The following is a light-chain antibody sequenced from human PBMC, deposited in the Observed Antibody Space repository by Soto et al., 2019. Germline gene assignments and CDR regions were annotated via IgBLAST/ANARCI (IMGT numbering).Light chain of an antibody. CDR2: GAS. CDR1: QSVSSSY. J-gene: IGKJ1*01. V-gene: IGKV3-20*01. CDR3: QQYGTSPWT. Sequence: EIVLTQSPGTLSLSPGERATLSCRASQSVSSSYLAWYQQKPGQAPRLLIYGASSRVTGIPDRFSGSGSGTDFPLTISRLEPEDFEVYYCQQYGTSPWTFGQGTKVEIK.